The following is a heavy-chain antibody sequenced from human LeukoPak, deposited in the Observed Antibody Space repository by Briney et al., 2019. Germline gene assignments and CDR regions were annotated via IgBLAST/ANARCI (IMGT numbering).Heavy chain of an antibody. CDR3: ARGMNGTTGTTASYFDY. V-gene: IGHV4-34*01. Sequence: SETLSLTCAVYGGSFSGYYWSWIHQPPGKGLEWIGEINHSGSTNYNPSLKSRVTISVDTSKNQFSLKLSSVTAADTAVYYCARGMNGTTGTTASYFDYWGQGTPVTVSS. D-gene: IGHD1-1*01. CDR2: INHSGST. CDR1: GGSFSGYY. J-gene: IGHJ4*02.